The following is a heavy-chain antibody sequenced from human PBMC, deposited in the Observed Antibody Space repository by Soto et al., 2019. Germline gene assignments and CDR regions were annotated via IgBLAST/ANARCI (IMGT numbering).Heavy chain of an antibody. V-gene: IGHV1-69*06. CDR3: ARKRKNYYDSSGYYRGGAFDI. J-gene: IGHJ3*02. D-gene: IGHD3-22*01. CDR2: IIPIFGTA. CDR1: GGTFSSYA. Sequence: VASVKVSCKASGGTFSSYAISWVRQAPGQGLEWMGGIIPIFGTANYAQKFQGRVTITADKSTSTAYMELSSLRSEDTAVYYCARKRKNYYDSSGYYRGGAFDIWGQGTMVTVSS.